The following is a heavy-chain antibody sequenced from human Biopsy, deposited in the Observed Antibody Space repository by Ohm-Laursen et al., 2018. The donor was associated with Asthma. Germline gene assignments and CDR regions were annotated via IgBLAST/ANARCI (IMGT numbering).Heavy chain of an antibody. V-gene: IGHV4-39*01. D-gene: IGHD3-3*01. J-gene: IGHJ6*02. CDR2: ISYGGKT. Sequence: SETLSLTWSVSGGSMTPTSHYWDWIRQAPGKGLEWIGYISYGGKTSYNPSLKSRVTISRDTSKNQFSLRLTSVTAADTAVYFCARRITIFGVVQKDHGMDAWGQGTTVIVSS. CDR3: ARRITIFGVVQKDHGMDA. CDR1: GGSMTPTSHY.